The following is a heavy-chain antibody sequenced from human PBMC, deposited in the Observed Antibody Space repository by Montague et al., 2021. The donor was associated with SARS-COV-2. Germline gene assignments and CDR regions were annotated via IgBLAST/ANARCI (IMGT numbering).Heavy chain of an antibody. Sequence: SETLSLTCAVSGGSISSSDFYWGWIRQPPGKGLEWIGTIYYSGTTYYSPSLKSRVTISVDTSKNQFSLKLNSVTAADTSVYFCARHDARGDCPYTTCPGALDIWGQGTMVTVSS. CDR2: IYYSGTT. J-gene: IGHJ3*02. CDR3: ARHDARGDCPYTTCPGALDI. D-gene: IGHD3-16*01. CDR1: GGSISSSDFY. V-gene: IGHV4-39*01.